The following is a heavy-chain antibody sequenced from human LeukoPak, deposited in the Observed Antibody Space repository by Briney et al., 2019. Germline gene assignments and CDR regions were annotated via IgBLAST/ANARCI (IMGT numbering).Heavy chain of an antibody. V-gene: IGHV3-23*01. D-gene: IGHD3-3*01. CDR2: ISGSGGST. J-gene: IGHJ4*02. CDR3: AKDLVPYDFWSGFDY. CDR1: GFTFSSYA. Sequence: GGSLRLSCAASGFTFSSYAMSWVRQAPGKGLEWVSAISGSGGSTYYADSVKGRFTISRDNSKNTLYLQMNSLRAEDTAVYYCAKDLVPYDFWSGFDYWGQGTLVSVSS.